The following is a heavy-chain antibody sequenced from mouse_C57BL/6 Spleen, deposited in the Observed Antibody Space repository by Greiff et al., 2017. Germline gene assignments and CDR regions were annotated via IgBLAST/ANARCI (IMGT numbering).Heavy chain of an antibody. V-gene: IGHV5-6*02. D-gene: IGHD2-1*01. CDR3: ARLYGNYALYYAMDY. J-gene: IGHJ4*01. CDR2: ISSGGSYT. CDR1: GFTFSSYG. Sequence: VKLQESGGDLVKPGGSLKLSCAASGFTFSSYGMSWVRQTPDKRLEWVATISSGGSYTYYPDSVKGRFTISRDNAKNTLYLQMSSLKSEDTAMYYCARLYGNYALYYAMDYWGQGTSVTVSS.